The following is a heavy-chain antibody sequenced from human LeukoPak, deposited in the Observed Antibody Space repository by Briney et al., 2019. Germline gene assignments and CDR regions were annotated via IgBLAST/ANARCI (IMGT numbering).Heavy chain of an antibody. CDR3: TRVTYYYDNSGYFHFDS. Sequence: GGSLRLSCTTSGFTFGDYAMSWARQAPGKGLEWVSFIRRKAHGGTTEYAASVKGRFSSSRDDSKSIAYLQMNSLKTEDTAVYFCTRVTYYYDNSGYFHFDSWGQRSLVTVSS. J-gene: IGHJ4*02. D-gene: IGHD3-22*01. CDR1: GFTFGDYA. V-gene: IGHV3-49*04. CDR2: IRRKAHGGTT.